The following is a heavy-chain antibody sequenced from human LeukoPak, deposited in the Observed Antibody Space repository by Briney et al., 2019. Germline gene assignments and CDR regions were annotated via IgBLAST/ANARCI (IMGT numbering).Heavy chain of an antibody. CDR1: GYTFTGYY. Sequence: GPVKVSCKASGYTFTGYYMHWVRQAPGQGLEWMGWINPNSGGTNYAQKFQGRVTMTRDTSISTAYMELSRLRSDDTAVYYCAREVMAIGFDYSNYDYWGQGTLVTVSS. CDR3: AREVMAIGFDYSNYDY. CDR2: INPNSGGT. J-gene: IGHJ4*02. V-gene: IGHV1-2*02. D-gene: IGHD4-11*01.